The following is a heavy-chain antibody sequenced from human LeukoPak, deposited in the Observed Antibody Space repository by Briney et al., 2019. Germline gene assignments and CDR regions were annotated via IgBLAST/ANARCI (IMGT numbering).Heavy chain of an antibody. CDR3: AKDIQTFSSSYFDY. D-gene: IGHD6-13*01. Sequence: PGGSLRLSCAASGFTFSSYWMSWVRQAPGKGLEWVANIKQDGSEKYYVDSVKGRFTISRDNAKNSLYLQMNSLRVEDTALYYCAKDIQTFSSSYFDYWGQGTLVTVSS. V-gene: IGHV3-7*03. CDR2: IKQDGSEK. J-gene: IGHJ4*02. CDR1: GFTFSSYW.